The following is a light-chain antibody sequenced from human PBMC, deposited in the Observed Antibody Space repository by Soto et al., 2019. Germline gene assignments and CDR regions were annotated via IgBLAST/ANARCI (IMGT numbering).Light chain of an antibody. Sequence: QSVLTQPPSASGTPGQRVTISCSGSSSNIGSNYVYWYRQLPGTAPNVLIYRNDERPSGVPDRISGSKSGSSASLAISGLRSEDEADYYCLAWDDRVSGPVLGRGTTVTVL. CDR2: RND. CDR1: SSNIGSNY. J-gene: IGLJ3*02. V-gene: IGLV1-47*01. CDR3: LAWDDRVSGPV.